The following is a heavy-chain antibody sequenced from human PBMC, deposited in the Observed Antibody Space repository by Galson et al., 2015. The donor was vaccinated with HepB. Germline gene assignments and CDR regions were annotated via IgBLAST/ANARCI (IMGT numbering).Heavy chain of an antibody. CDR2: ISGSGGRT. D-gene: IGHD2-2*01. Sequence: CLRLSCAASGFTFSSFDMSWVRQAPGKGLECVSVISGSGGRTYYAGSVRGRFTVSRDNSKNTLYLQMNSLRAEDTAVYYCAKSPDPPTYCSSTSCYDYYYGMDVWGQGTTVTVSS. CDR3: AKSPDPPTYCSSTSCYDYYYGMDV. V-gene: IGHV3-23*01. CDR1: GFTFSSFD. J-gene: IGHJ6*02.